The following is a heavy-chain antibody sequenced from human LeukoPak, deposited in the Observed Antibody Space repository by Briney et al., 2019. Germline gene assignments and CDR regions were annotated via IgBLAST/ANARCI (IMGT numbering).Heavy chain of an antibody. Sequence: PGGSLRLSCAASGFTFSSYSMNWVRQAPGKGQEWVSSISSRSSYIHYADSVTGRFTISRDNAKHSLYLQMSSLRVEDTAVYYCAREGAGLRFLECPPDYWGQGTLVTVSS. CDR3: AREGAGLRFLECPPDY. CDR1: GFTFSSYS. V-gene: IGHV3-21*01. CDR2: ISSRSSYI. D-gene: IGHD3-3*01. J-gene: IGHJ4*02.